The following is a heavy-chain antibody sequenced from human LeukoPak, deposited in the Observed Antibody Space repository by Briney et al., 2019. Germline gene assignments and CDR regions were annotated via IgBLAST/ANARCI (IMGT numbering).Heavy chain of an antibody. V-gene: IGHV3-30*02. CDR2: IWYDGSNK. D-gene: IGHD3-10*01. CDR3: AKDHYRSTYFDY. CDR1: GFTFSSYG. Sequence: GGSLRLSCAASGFTFSSYGMHWVRQAPGKGLEWVAVIWYDGSNKYYADSVKGRFTISRDNSKNTLYLQMNSLRAEDTAVYYCAKDHYRSTYFDYWGQGTLVTVSS. J-gene: IGHJ4*02.